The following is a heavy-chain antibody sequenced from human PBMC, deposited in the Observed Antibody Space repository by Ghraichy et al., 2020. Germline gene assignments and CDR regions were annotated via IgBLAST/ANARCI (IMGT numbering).Heavy chain of an antibody. Sequence: SETLSLTCTVSGGSISSYYWSWIRQPPGKGLEWIGYIYYSGSTNYNPSLKSRVTISVDTSKNQFSLKLSSVTAADTAVYYCATSQIITQTGGYYYGMDVWGQGTTVTVSS. CDR1: GGSISSYY. J-gene: IGHJ6*02. V-gene: IGHV4-59*01. CDR2: IYYSGST. CDR3: ATSQIITQTGGYYYGMDV. D-gene: IGHD7-27*01.